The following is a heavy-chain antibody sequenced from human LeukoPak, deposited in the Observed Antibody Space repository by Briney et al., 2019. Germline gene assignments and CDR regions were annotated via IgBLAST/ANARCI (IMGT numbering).Heavy chain of an antibody. CDR1: GGSISSGGYS. V-gene: IGHV4-30-2*01. CDR3: ARAAPYGSGRSWFDP. J-gene: IGHJ5*02. Sequence: SQTLSLTCAVSGGSISSGGYSWSWIRQPPGKGLEWIGYMYHSGSTYYNPSLKSRVTISVDRSKNQFSLKLSSVTAADTAVYYCARAAPYGSGRSWFDPWGQGTLVTVSP. D-gene: IGHD3-10*01. CDR2: MYHSGST.